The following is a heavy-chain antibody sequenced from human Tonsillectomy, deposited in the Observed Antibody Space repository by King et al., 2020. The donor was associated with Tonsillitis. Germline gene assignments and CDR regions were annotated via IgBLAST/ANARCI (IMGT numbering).Heavy chain of an antibody. CDR1: GFSLSTSGVG. CDR3: AHSLRSLRYFDWLLDYGMDV. D-gene: IGHD3-9*01. Sequence: TLKESGPTLVKPTQTLTLTCTFSGFSLSTSGVGVGWIRQPPGKALEWLALIYWDDDKRYSPSLKSRLTITKDTSKHQVVLTMTNMDPVDTATYYCAHSLRSLRYFDWLLDYGMDVWGQGTTVTVSS. V-gene: IGHV2-5*02. CDR2: IYWDDDK. J-gene: IGHJ6*02.